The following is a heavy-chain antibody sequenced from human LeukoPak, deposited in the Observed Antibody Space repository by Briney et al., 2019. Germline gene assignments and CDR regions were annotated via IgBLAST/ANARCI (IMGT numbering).Heavy chain of an antibody. CDR3: ARDMGSGYSFDY. J-gene: IGHJ4*02. Sequence: PGRSLRLSCAASGFTFSSYAMHWVRQAPGKGLEGVAVISYDGSNKYYADSVKGRFTISRDNSKNTLYLQMNSLRAEDTAVYYCARDMGSGYSFDYWGQGTLVTISS. CDR1: GFTFSSYA. V-gene: IGHV3-30-3*01. D-gene: IGHD3-22*01. CDR2: ISYDGSNK.